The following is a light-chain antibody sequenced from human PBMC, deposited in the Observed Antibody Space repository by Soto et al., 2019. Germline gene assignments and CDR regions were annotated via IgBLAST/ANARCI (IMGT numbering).Light chain of an antibody. CDR3: QRYGSSPLT. Sequence: EIVLTQSPGTLSLSPGERATLSCRASQTVTNNYLAWYQQKPGLAPRLLIFGASSRATGIPDRFSGSGSGTDFTLTISRLEPEDLAVYYCQRYGSSPLTFGGGTKVDIK. CDR2: GAS. V-gene: IGKV3-20*01. J-gene: IGKJ4*01. CDR1: QTVTNNY.